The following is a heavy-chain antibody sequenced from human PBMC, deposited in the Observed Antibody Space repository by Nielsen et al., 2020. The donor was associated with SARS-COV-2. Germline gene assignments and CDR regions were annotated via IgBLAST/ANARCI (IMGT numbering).Heavy chain of an antibody. CDR1: GYTFTSYG. Sequence: SVKVSCKASGYTFTSYGISWVRQAPGQGLEWMGGIIPIFGTANYAQKFQGRVTITADESTSTAYMELSSLRSEDTAVYYCARVLYYYDSSGPSWAYYYMDVWGKGTTVTVSS. CDR2: IIPIFGTA. D-gene: IGHD3-22*01. V-gene: IGHV1-69*13. CDR3: ARVLYYYDSSGPSWAYYYMDV. J-gene: IGHJ6*03.